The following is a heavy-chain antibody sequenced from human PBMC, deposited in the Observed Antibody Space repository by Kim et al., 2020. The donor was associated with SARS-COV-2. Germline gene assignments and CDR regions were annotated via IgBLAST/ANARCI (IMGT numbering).Heavy chain of an antibody. D-gene: IGHD3-10*01. CDR2: ITGGGDNT. CDR1: GFTFNNYA. Sequence: GGSLRLSCAASGFTFNNYAVSWVRQAPAKGLEWVSAITGGGDNTYYADSVKGRFTISRDNSKNTLYLQMSSLRAEDTAVYYCAKGARENSMVWGLFGMEIWGQGATVTVSS. CDR3: AKGARENSMVWGLFGMEI. J-gene: IGHJ6*02. V-gene: IGHV3-23*01.